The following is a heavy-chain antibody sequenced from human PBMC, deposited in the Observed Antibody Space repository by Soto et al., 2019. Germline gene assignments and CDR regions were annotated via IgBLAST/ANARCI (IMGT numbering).Heavy chain of an antibody. CDR3: ARDQGYDSGGLDAFDI. Sequence: PETLSLTCAVSGGSISSSNWWSWVRQPPGKGLEWIGEIYHSGSTNYNPSLKSRVTISVDKSKNQFSLKLSSVTAADTAVYYCARDQGYDSGGLDAFDIWGQGTMVTVSS. J-gene: IGHJ3*02. D-gene: IGHD5-12*01. CDR1: GGSISSSNW. CDR2: IYHSGST. V-gene: IGHV4-4*03.